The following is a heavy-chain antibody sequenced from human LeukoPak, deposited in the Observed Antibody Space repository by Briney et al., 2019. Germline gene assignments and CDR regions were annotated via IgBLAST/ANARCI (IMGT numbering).Heavy chain of an antibody. J-gene: IGHJ3*02. CDR1: GGSISSGGYY. CDR2: IIYSGNT. D-gene: IGHD2-21*01. CDR3: ARRLGGDVNDGFDI. V-gene: IGHV4-31*03. Sequence: PSQTLSLTCTVSGGSISSGGYYWTWIRHHPGRGLEWIGYIIYSGNTNYNASLKSRVTISVDTSKNQFSLKLSSVTAADTAVYYCARRLGGDVNDGFDIWGQGTMVTVS.